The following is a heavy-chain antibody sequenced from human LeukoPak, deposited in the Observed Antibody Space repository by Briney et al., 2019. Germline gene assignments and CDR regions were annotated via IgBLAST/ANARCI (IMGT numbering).Heavy chain of an antibody. Sequence: SVKVSCKASGGTFSSYAISWVRQAPGQGLEWMGGIIPIFGTANYAQKFQGRVTITADESTSTAYMELSSLRSEDTAVYYCARETDDSSGYAYAFDIWGQGTMVTVSS. CDR2: IIPIFGTA. V-gene: IGHV1-69*13. J-gene: IGHJ3*02. CDR3: ARETDDSSGYAYAFDI. D-gene: IGHD3-22*01. CDR1: GGTFSSYA.